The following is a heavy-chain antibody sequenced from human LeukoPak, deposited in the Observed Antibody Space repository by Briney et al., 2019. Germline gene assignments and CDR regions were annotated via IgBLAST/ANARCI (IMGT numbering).Heavy chain of an antibody. J-gene: IGHJ1*01. D-gene: IGHD5-24*01. CDR3: VADGRDGYNIYFHH. Sequence: GGFLRLSCSASGFTFSISAMHWVRQAPGKGLQYVSVISGNGVTTSYADSVKGRFTVSRDNSKNTVYLQMSSLRAEDTAVCYCVADGRDGYNIYFHHWGQGTLVTVSS. V-gene: IGHV3-64D*06. CDR1: GFTFSISA. CDR2: ISGNGVTT.